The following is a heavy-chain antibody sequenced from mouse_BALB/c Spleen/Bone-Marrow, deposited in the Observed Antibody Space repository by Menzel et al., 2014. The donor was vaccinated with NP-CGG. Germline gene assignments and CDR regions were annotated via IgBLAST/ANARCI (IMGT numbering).Heavy chain of an antibody. J-gene: IGHJ3*01. Sequence: EVMLVESGGGFVQPGGSRKLSCAASGFTFSSFGMHWVRQAPEKGLEWVAYISSGSSTIYYADTVKGRFTISRDNPKNTLFLQMTSLRAEDTAMYYCARGDLLRGFAYWGQGTLVTVSA. D-gene: IGHD1-1*01. V-gene: IGHV5-17*02. CDR2: ISSGSSTI. CDR1: GFTFSSFG. CDR3: ARGDLLRGFAY.